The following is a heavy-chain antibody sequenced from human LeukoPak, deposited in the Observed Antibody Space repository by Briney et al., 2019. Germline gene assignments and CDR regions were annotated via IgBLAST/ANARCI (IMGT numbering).Heavy chain of an antibody. CDR1: GYTFTSYD. V-gene: IGHV1-46*01. Sequence: ASVTVSFTASGYTFTSYDINWVRQAPGQGLEWMGMIYPRDGSTSYAQKFQGRVTVTRDTSTSTVHMELSGLRSEDTAVYYCARDQEGFDYWGQGTLVTVSS. CDR3: ARDQEGFDY. CDR2: IYPRDGST. J-gene: IGHJ4*02.